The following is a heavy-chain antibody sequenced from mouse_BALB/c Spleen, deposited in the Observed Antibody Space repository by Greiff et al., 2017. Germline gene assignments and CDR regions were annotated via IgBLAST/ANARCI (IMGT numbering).Heavy chain of an antibody. V-gene: IGHV1-80*01. Sequence: VQLQQSGAELVRPGSSVKISCKASGYAFSSYWMNWVKQRPGQGLEWIGQIYPGDGDTNYNGKFKGKATLTADKSSSTAYMQLSSLTSEDSAVYFCARGVISYYYAMDYWGQGTSVTVSS. CDR3: ARGVISYYYAMDY. J-gene: IGHJ4*01. CDR2: IYPGDGDT. CDR1: GYAFSSYW. D-gene: IGHD2-13*01.